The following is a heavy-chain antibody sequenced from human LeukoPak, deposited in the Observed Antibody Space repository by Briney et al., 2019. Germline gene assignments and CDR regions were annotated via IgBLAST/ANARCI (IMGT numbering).Heavy chain of an antibody. D-gene: IGHD6-19*01. CDR2: ISAYNGNT. V-gene: IGHV1-18*01. Sequence: GASVKVSCKASGYTFTSYGISWVRQAPGQGLEWMGWISAYNGNTNYAQKLQGRVTMTTDTSTSTAYMELRSLRSDDTAVYYCARGPAEGAGGSRVLGPTQYYGMDVWGQGTTVTVSS. CDR3: ARGPAEGAGGSRVLGPTQYYGMDV. J-gene: IGHJ6*02. CDR1: GYTFTSYG.